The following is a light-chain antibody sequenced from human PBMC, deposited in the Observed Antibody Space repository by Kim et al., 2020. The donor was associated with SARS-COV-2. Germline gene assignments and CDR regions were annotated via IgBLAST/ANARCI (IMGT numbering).Light chain of an antibody. CDR2: AAS. J-gene: IGKJ2*01. CDR1: QSSSSY. V-gene: IGKV1-39*01. Sequence: SASVGVRVTITCRASQSSSSYLNWYQQKPGKAPKLLIYAASSLQSGVPSRFSGSGSGTDFTLTISSLQPEDFATYYCQQSYSTPYTFGQGTKLEI. CDR3: QQSYSTPYT.